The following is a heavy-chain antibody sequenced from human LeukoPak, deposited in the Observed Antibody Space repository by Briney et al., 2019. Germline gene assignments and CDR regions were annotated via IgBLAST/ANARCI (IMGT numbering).Heavy chain of an antibody. J-gene: IGHJ4*02. V-gene: IGHV3-15*01. CDR2: IKINSSGGTT. Sequence: GGSLRLSCAASGFIFRNAWMSWVRQAPGKGLEWVGRIKINSSGGTTNYAAPVKGRFTISMNDSKNTLYLQMIFLNTHDTAVYYCTTVERGYSYGFDYWGQGTLVSVSS. D-gene: IGHD5-18*01. CDR3: TTVERGYSYGFDY. CDR1: GFIFRNAW.